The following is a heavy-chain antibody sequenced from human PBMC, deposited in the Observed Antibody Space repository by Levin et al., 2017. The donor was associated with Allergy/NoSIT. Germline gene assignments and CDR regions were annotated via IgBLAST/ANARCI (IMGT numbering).Heavy chain of an antibody. CDR1: GFTLSDYA. CDR3: AKKQGGTTGFSFDV. Sequence: GGSLRLSCDASGFTLSDYAMSWVRQAPGKGLEWVSVITGGGFNTYYGDSVKGRFTVSRDNSKNTLYLELNSLRAEDTAVYYCAKKQGGTTGFSFDVWGQGTMVTVSS. D-gene: IGHD1-14*01. J-gene: IGHJ3*01. V-gene: IGHV3-23*01. CDR2: ITGGGFNT.